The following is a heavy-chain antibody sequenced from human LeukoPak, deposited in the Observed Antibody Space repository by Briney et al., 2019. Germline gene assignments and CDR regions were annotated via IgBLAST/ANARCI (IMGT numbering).Heavy chain of an antibody. D-gene: IGHD6-13*01. V-gene: IGHV3-7*04. CDR1: GFTFSSYG. CDR3: VRDPGYDVFDI. J-gene: IGHJ3*02. CDR2: IKQDGSEK. Sequence: PGRSLRLSCAASGFTFSSYGMHWVRQAPGKGLEWVANIKQDGSEKYYVDSVKGRFTISRDNAKNSLYLQMNSLRAEDTAVYYCVRDPGYDVFDIWGQGTMVTVSS.